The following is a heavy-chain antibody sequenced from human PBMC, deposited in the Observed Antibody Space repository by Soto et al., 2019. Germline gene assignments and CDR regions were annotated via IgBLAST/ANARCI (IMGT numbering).Heavy chain of an antibody. CDR3: AFFPIGAVQTAFDI. CDR1: GYSFSSYT. CDR2: MNPNRGNT. J-gene: IGHJ3*02. D-gene: IGHD3-3*01. V-gene: IGHV1-8*02. Sequence: ASVKVSCKASGYSFSSYTISWVRQATGQGLEWMGRMNPNRGNTGYAQKFQGRVTMTRNTSISTAYMELSSLRSEDTAVYYCAFFPIGAVQTAFDISCPAPIVTV.